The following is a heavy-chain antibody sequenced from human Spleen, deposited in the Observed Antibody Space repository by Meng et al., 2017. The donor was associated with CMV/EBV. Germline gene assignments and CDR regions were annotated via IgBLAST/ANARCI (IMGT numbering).Heavy chain of an antibody. CDR3: AIGRAYDYFDY. CDR1: GASISTSTNY. D-gene: IGHD5-12*01. V-gene: IGHV4-61*01. CDR2: IYYNGNT. Sequence: SETLSLTCTVSGASISTSTNYWSWIRQPPGKGLEWIGYIYYNGNTNYNPSLKSRITISQDTSKKELSLRLHSVTAADTAVYYCAIGRAYDYFDYWGQGMMVTVSS. J-gene: IGHJ4*02.